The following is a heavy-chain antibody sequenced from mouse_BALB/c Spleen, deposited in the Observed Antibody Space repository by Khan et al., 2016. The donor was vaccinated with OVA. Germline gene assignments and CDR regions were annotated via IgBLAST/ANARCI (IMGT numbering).Heavy chain of an antibody. D-gene: IGHD6-1*01. Sequence: QIQLVQSGPELKKPGETVKISCKASGYTFTNYGMNWVKQAPGKGLKWMGWINTYTGEPTYADDFTGRFAFSLETSAHTAYLQINNLKNEDTAKYCCARSASYWCFDVWGAGTTVTVSS. CDR1: GYTFTNYG. CDR3: ARSASYWCFDV. CDR2: INTYTGEP. J-gene: IGHJ1*01. V-gene: IGHV9-3-1*01.